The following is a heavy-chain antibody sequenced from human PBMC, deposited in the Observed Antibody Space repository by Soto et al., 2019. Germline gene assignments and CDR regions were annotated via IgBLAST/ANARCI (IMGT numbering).Heavy chain of an antibody. J-gene: IGHJ6*02. D-gene: IGHD2-15*01. V-gene: IGHV3-23*01. CDR1: GFTFSTYG. CDR3: AKGPGYCSGGSCYSSYYYGMDV. Sequence: GGSLRLSCAASGFTFSTYGMSWVRQAPGRGLEWVSAISGSGGTTYYADSVKGRFTISRDNSDNMLYLQMNSLRAEDTAIYYCAKGPGYCSGGSCYSSYYYGMDVWGQGTKVTVSS. CDR2: ISGSGGTT.